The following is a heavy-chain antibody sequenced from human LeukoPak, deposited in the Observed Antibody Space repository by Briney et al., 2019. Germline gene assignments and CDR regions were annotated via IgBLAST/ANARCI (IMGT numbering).Heavy chain of an antibody. V-gene: IGHV3-13*01. CDR1: GFTFNSYA. CDR2: IGSAGDT. CDR3: ARGQRVVGDDNWFDS. D-gene: IGHD2-2*01. Sequence: GALRLSCAASGFTFNSYAMNWVRQAPGRGLEWVSGIGSAGDTYYPGSVKGRFTISRENAKNSLYLQMHSLRAGDTAVYYCARGQRVVGDDNWFDSWGQGTLVTVSS. J-gene: IGHJ5*01.